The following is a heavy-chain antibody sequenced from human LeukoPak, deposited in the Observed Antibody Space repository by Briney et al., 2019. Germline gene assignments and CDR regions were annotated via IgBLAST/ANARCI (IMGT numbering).Heavy chain of an antibody. Sequence: SETLSLTCTVSAGSISYSYWSWIRQPPGKGLESIGYIYYTGTTNYNPSLKSRVTVSVDTSKNQFSLNLTSVTAADTAVYYCARLRGALDYWGQGTLVTVSS. CDR2: IYYTGTT. CDR1: AGSISYSY. V-gene: IGHV4-59*08. J-gene: IGHJ4*02. D-gene: IGHD1-26*01. CDR3: ARLRGALDY.